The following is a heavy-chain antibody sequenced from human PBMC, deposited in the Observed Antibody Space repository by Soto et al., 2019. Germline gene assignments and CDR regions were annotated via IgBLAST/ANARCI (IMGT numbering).Heavy chain of an antibody. CDR2: IIPIFGTA. CDR3: ASPPIVGAANPPRQFDY. V-gene: IGHV1-69*13. J-gene: IGHJ4*02. Sequence: EASVKVSCKASGGTFSSYAISWVRQAPGQGLEWMGGIIPIFGTANYAQKFQGRVTITADESTSTAYMELSSLRSEDTAVYYCASPPIVGAANPPRQFDYWGQGTLVTVSS. D-gene: IGHD1-26*01. CDR1: GGTFSSYA.